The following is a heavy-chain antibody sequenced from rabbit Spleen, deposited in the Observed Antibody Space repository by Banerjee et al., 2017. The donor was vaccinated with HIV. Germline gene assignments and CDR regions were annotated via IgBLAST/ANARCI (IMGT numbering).Heavy chain of an antibody. D-gene: IGHD7-1*01. Sequence: QSLEESGGGLVKPGASLTLTCTASGVSFSMSSYMCWVRQAPGKGLEWIACIDAGSSGFTYFATWAKGRFAISKTSSTTVTLQMTRLTAADTATYFCARDTGTSFSTYGMDLWGPGTLVTVS. CDR2: IDAGSSGFT. V-gene: IGHV1S40*01. CDR1: GVSFSMSSY. J-gene: IGHJ6*01. CDR3: ARDTGTSFSTYGMDL.